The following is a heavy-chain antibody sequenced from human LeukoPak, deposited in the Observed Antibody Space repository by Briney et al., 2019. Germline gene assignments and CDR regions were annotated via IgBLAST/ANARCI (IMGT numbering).Heavy chain of an antibody. CDR2: IYYSGST. CDR1: GGSISSYY. D-gene: IGHD3-22*01. J-gene: IGHJ4*02. CDR3: AREDSSGYYAY. V-gene: IGHV4-59*01. Sequence: SETLSLTCTVSGGSISSYYWSWIRQPPGKGLEWIGYIYYSGSTNYNPSLKSRVTISVDTSKDQFSLKLSSVTAADTAVYYCAREDSSGYYAYWGQGTLVAVSS.